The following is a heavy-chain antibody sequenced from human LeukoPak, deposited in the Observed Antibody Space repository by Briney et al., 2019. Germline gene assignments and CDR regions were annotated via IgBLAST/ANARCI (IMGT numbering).Heavy chain of an antibody. CDR3: AGGSGVGYCSSTSCYRNRPWFDP. CDR1: GGSFSGYY. Sequence: SETLSLTCAVYGGSFSGYYWSWIRQPPGKGLEWIGEINHSGSTNYNPSLKSRVTISVDTSKNQFSLKLSSVTAADTAVYYCAGGSGVGYCSSTSCYRNRPWFDPWGQGTLVTVSS. V-gene: IGHV4-34*01. D-gene: IGHD2-2*01. CDR2: INHSGST. J-gene: IGHJ5*02.